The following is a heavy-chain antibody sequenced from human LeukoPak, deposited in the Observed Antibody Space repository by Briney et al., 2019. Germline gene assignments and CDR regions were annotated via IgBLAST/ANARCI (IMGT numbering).Heavy chain of an antibody. D-gene: IGHD3-22*01. J-gene: IGHJ5*02. V-gene: IGHV3-15*01. Sequence: PGGSLRLSCAASGFTFSNAWMSWVRQAPGKGLEWVGRIKSKTDGGTTDYAAPVKGGFTISRDDSKNTLYLQMNRLKTEDTAVYYCSVIVVTWFDPWGQGTLVTVSS. CDR3: SVIVVTWFDP. CDR1: GFTFSNAW. CDR2: IKSKTDGGTT.